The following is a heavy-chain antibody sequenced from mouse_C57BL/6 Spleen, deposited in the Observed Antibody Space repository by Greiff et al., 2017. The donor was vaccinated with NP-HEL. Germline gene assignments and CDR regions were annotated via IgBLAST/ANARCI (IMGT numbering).Heavy chain of an antibody. CDR2: IHPNSGST. V-gene: IGHV1-64*01. J-gene: IGHJ4*01. Sequence: QVQLKQPGAELVKPGASVKLSCKASGYTFTSYWMHWVKQRPGQGLEWIGMIHPNSGSTNYNEKFKSKATLTVDKSSSTAYMQLSSLTSEDSAVYYCARWLTGTGGYAMDYWGQGTSVTVSS. CDR1: GYTFTSYW. CDR3: ARWLTGTGGYAMDY. D-gene: IGHD4-1*01.